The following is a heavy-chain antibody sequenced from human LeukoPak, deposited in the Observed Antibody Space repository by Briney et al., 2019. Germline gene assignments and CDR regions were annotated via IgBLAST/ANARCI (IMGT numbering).Heavy chain of an antibody. CDR1: GFTFSNYA. J-gene: IGHJ2*01. D-gene: IGHD6-13*01. CDR3: VRTRAAAGHWYFDL. V-gene: IGHV3-23*01. Sequence: PGGSARLSCVASGFTFSNYAMSWVRRAPGKGLEWVSVISGSGGVISASGGATYYAESARGRFTISRDNSENTLYLQLNSLRAEDTAVYYCVRTRAAAGHWYFDLWGRGTRVTVSS. CDR2: ISGSGGVISASGGAT.